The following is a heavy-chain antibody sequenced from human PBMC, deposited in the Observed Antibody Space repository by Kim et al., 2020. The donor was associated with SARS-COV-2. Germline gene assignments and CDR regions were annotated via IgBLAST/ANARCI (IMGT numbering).Heavy chain of an antibody. Sequence: SETLSLTCAVSGGSISSSNWWSWVRQPPGKGLEWIGEIYHSGSTNYNPSLKSRVTISVDKSKNQFSLKLSSVTAADTAVYYCASNVDTAMARLDYWGQGTLATVSS. CDR2: IYHSGST. CDR3: ASNVDTAMARLDY. J-gene: IGHJ4*02. D-gene: IGHD5-18*01. V-gene: IGHV4-4*02. CDR1: GGSISSSNW.